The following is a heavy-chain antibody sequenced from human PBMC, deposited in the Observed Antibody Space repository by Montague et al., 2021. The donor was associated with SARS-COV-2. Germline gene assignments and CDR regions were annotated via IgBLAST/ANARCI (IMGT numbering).Heavy chain of an antibody. V-gene: IGHV4-39*01. D-gene: IGHD3-10*01. J-gene: IGHJ3*02. CDR3: ARRLVRGVPKAFDI. CDR1: GGSITSNYY. CDR2: IYYSGTT. Sequence: SETLSLTCTVSGGSITSNYYCGWLRQPPGEGLEWVGNIYYSGTTFINQSLVSRVTIFVDASKNQLYLNLTSVTAADTAAYYCARRLVRGVPKAFDIWGQGALVIVSS.